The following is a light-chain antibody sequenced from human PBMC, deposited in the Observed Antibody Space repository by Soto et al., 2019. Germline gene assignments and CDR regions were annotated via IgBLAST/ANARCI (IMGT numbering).Light chain of an antibody. CDR2: KDS. CDR1: VLAKKY. J-gene: IGLJ2*01. V-gene: IGLV3-27*01. Sequence: SYELTQPSSVSVSQGQTARITCSGDVLAKKYARWFQQKPGQAPVLVIYKDSERPSWIPERFSGSSSGTTVTLTISGAQVEDEDDYYCYSAADNNVVFGCGTKMTVL. CDR3: YSAADNNVV.